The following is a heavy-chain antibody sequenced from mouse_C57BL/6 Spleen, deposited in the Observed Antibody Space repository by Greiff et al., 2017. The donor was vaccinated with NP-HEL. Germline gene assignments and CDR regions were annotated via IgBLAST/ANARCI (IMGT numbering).Heavy chain of an antibody. D-gene: IGHD1-1*01. CDR2: IWRGGST. CDR1: GFSLTSYG. V-gene: IGHV2-5*01. Sequence: QVQLQQSGPGLVQPSQSLSITCTVSGFSLTSYGVHWVRQSPGKGLEWLGVIWRGGSTDYNAAFMSRLSITKDNSKSQVFFKMNSLQADDTAIYYCAKKDYGSSYDAMDYWGQGTSVTVSS. CDR3: AKKDYGSSYDAMDY. J-gene: IGHJ4*01.